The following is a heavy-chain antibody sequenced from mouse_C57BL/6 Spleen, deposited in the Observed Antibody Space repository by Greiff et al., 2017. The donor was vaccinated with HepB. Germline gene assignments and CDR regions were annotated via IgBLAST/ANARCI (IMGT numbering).Heavy chain of an antibody. J-gene: IGHJ2*01. V-gene: IGHV14-2*01. CDR1: GFNIKDYY. CDR2: IDPEDGET. D-gene: IGHD1-1*01. CDR3: ARSGYYGSSPYFGY. Sequence: EVQLVESGAELVKPGASVKLSCTASGFNIKDYYMHWVKQRTEQGLEWIGRIDPEDGETKYDPKFQGKATITADTSSNTSYLQLSSLTSEDTAVYYCARSGYYGSSPYFGYWGQGTTLTVSS.